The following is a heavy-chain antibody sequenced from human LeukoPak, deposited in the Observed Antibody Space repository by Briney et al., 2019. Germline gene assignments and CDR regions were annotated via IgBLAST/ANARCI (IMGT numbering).Heavy chain of an antibody. CDR1: GFNFGEFW. V-gene: IGHV3-7*01. CDR3: AREVGRYCSSTSCYTSDY. D-gene: IGHD2-2*02. CDR2: IKQDGSEK. Sequence: EGSLRLSCAASGFNFGEFWMAWVRQTPGMGLEWAADIKQDGSEKYYVDSVKGRFTISRDNAKSSLYLQMSSLRAEDTAVYYCAREVGRYCSSTSCYTSDYWGQGTLVTVSS. J-gene: IGHJ4*02.